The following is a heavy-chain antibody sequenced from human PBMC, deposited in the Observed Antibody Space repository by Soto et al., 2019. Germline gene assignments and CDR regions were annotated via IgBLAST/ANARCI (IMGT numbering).Heavy chain of an antibody. CDR3: ARALYSGSYSDYYYYGMDV. CDR1: GGSISSSNW. V-gene: IGHV4-4*02. J-gene: IGHJ6*02. Sequence: QVQLQESGPGLVKPSGTLSLTCAVSGGSISSSNWWSWVRQPPGKGLEWVGEIYHSGSTNYNPTLKAGVTISVDKSKNQFSLKLSSVTAADTAVYYCARALYSGSYSDYYYYGMDVWGQGTTVTVSS. D-gene: IGHD1-26*01. CDR2: IYHSGST.